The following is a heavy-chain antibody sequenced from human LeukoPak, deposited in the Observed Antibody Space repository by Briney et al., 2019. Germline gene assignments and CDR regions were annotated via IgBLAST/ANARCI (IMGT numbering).Heavy chain of an antibody. Sequence: ASVKVSCKASGGTFSSYAISWVRQAPGQGLEWMGRIIPIFGIANYAQKFQGRVTVTADKSTSTAYMELSSLRSEDTAVYYCARDETPGDYGFDYWGQGTLVTVSS. J-gene: IGHJ4*02. V-gene: IGHV1-69*04. CDR1: GGTFSSYA. CDR3: ARDETPGDYGFDY. CDR2: IIPIFGIA. D-gene: IGHD4-17*01.